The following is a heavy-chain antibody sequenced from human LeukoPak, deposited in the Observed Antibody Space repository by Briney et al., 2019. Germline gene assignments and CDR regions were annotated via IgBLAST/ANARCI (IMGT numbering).Heavy chain of an antibody. CDR2: ISSSSSTI. Sequence: PGGSLRLSCAASGVTFSSYSMNWVRKAPGKGLEWGSYISSSSSTISYADSVKGRFTISRDNAKSSLYLLMNSLRDEDTAVYYCATEGPYYYYYMDVWGKGTTVTVSS. V-gene: IGHV3-48*02. CDR1: GVTFSSYS. CDR3: ATEGPYYYYYMDV. J-gene: IGHJ6*03.